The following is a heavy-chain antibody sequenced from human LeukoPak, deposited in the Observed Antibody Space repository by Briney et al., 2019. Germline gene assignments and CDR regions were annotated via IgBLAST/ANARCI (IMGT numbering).Heavy chain of an antibody. CDR2: ISGSGGST. J-gene: IGHJ5*02. CDR1: GFTFSSYA. CDR3: AKDKVPYGDYVFWFDP. D-gene: IGHD4-17*01. V-gene: IGHV3-23*01. Sequence: GGSLRLSCAASGFTFSSYAMSWVRQAPGKGLEWVSAISGSGGSTYYADSVKGRFTISRDNSMNTLYLQMNSLRAEDTAIYYCAKDKVPYGDYVFWFDPWGQGTLVTVSS.